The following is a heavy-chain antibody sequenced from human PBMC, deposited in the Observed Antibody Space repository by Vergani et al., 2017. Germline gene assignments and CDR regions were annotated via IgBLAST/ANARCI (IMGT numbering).Heavy chain of an antibody. D-gene: IGHD6-19*01. J-gene: IGHJ4*02. Sequence: QVQLQESGPGLVKPSETLSLTCTVSGGSISSYYWSWIRQPPGKGLEWIGYIYYSGSTNYNPSLKSRVTISVDTSKNQFSLKLSSVTAADTAVYYCARILAVDGTIDYWGQGTLVTVSS. V-gene: IGHV4-59*01. CDR2: IYYSGST. CDR3: ARILAVDGTIDY. CDR1: GGSISSYY.